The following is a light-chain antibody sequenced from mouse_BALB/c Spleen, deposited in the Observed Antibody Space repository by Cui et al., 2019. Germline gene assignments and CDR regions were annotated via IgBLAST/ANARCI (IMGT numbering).Light chain of an antibody. CDR2: EGN. J-gene: IGKJ5*01. Sequence: TTVTQSPATRSVATVEKVSIRCITSTDIDEHMNRYKQKPWEPPKLHMSEGNTLRPGVPSRGCSSGYGTAFVFTSENTLAADVADYYRVQSDHTPLTFGAGTKLELK. CDR1: TDIDEH. CDR3: VQSDHTPLT. V-gene: IGKV17-127*01.